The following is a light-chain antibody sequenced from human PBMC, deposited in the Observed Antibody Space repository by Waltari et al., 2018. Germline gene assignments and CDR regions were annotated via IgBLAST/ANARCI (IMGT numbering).Light chain of an antibody. J-gene: IGLJ3*02. CDR3: SSYTSTWV. CDR2: DFR. Sequence: QSALTQSASVSGSPGQSITISCTGTSSDFAVFNYVSWYPQHPGKAPQLMIYDFRKRPSWVSNRVSGSKSGNTASLTISGLQAEDEADYYCSSYTSTWVFGGGTKLTVL. CDR1: SSDFAVFNY. V-gene: IGLV2-14*01.